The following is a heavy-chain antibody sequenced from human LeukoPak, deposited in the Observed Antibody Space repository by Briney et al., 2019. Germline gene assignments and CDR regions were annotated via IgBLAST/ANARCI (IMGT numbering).Heavy chain of an antibody. J-gene: IGHJ4*02. Sequence: GGSLRLSCAAAGLTFSTNSMNWVRQAPGKGLEWVAFTRYDGNNKYYTDSVKGRFTVSRDNSENTLYLQMGSLRAEDTAVYYCAKDGYSGYDGYYFDYWGQGTLVTVSS. CDR3: AKDGYSGYDGYYFDY. V-gene: IGHV3-30*02. CDR1: GLTFSTNS. CDR2: TRYDGNNK. D-gene: IGHD5-12*01.